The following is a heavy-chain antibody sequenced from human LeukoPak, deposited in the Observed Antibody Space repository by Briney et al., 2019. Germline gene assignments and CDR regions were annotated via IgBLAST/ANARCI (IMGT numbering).Heavy chain of an antibody. CDR1: GFTFRDYW. CDR2: IKQDGSER. CDR3: ARGWNYAFRFDY. Sequence: PGGSLRLSCAASGFTFRDYWMTWVRQAPGKGLEWVAHIKQDGSERYYGDSVKGRFTISRDNANNLVYLQMNSLGAGDTAVYYCARGWNYAFRFDYWGQGTLVTVSS. D-gene: IGHD1-7*01. J-gene: IGHJ4*02. V-gene: IGHV3-7*01.